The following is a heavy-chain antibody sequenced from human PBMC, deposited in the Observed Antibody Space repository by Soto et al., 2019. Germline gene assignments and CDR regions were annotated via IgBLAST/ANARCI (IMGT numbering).Heavy chain of an antibody. J-gene: IGHJ4*02. CDR2: IIPIFGTA. CDR3: GRVIEYYYDGSVYYPAGY. CDR1: GGTFSSYA. Sequence: RASVKVSCKASGGTFSSYAISWVRQAPGQGLEWMGGIIPIFGTANYAQKFQGRVTITADESTSTAYMELSSLRSEDTAVYYWGRVIEYYYDGSVYYPAGYWGKGPLVTVSS. D-gene: IGHD3-22*01. V-gene: IGHV1-69*13.